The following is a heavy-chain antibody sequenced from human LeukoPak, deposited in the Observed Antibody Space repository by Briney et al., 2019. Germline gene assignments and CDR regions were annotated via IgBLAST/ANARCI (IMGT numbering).Heavy chain of an antibody. V-gene: IGHV4-59*12. Sequence: SETLSLTCTVSGGSISSYYWSWIRQPPGKGLEWIGYIYYSGSTNYNPSLKSRVTISVDTSKNQFSLKLSSVTAADTAVYYCARDSGFRGGWFDPWGQGTLVTVSS. J-gene: IGHJ5*02. CDR1: GGSISSYY. CDR3: ARDSGFRGGWFDP. CDR2: IYYSGST.